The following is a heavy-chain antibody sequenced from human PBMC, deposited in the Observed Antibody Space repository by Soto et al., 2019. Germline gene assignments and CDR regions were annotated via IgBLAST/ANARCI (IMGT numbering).Heavy chain of an antibody. J-gene: IGHJ5*02. CDR1: SGSISSYY. CDR3: ARGSATDGNRWFDP. CDR2: IYYTGST. D-gene: IGHD1-1*01. Sequence: PSGTLSLTCTVSSGSISSYYWSWIRQPPGKGLEWIGYIYYTGSTNYNPSLKSRVTISLDTSKNQFSLKLNSVTAADTAVYYCARGSATDGNRWFDPWGQGTLVTVSS. V-gene: IGHV4-59*01.